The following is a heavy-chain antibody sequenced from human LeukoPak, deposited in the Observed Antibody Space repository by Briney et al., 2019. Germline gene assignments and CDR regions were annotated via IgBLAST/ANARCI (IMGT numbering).Heavy chain of an antibody. CDR3: ARDSVKIAALPRCHLDY. J-gene: IGHJ4*02. D-gene: IGHD6-6*01. V-gene: IGHV1-2*02. CDR1: GYTFTDYH. Sequence: ASVKVSCKASGYTFTDYHMHWVRQAPGQGLEWLGWINPNNGGTNYAQKFQGRVTMTRDTSISTAYMELSSLRSDDTAVYYCARDSVKIAALPRCHLDYWGQGTLVTVSS. CDR2: INPNNGGT.